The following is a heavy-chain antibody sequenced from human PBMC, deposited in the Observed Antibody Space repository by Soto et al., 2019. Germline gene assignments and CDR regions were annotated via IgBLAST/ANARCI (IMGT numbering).Heavy chain of an antibody. V-gene: IGHV1-69*13. J-gene: IGHJ6*02. CDR1: GGTFSSYA. CDR3: ARDREEFYYGMDV. CDR2: IIPIFGTA. D-gene: IGHD3-10*01. Sequence: SVKVSCKASGGTFSSYAISWVRQAPGQGLEWMGGIIPIFGTANYAQKFQGRVTITADESTSTAYMELSSLRSEDTAVYYCARDREEFYYGMDVWGQGTTVTVSS.